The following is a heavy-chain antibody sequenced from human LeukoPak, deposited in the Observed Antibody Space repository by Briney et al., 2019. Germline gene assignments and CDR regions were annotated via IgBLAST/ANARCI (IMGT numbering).Heavy chain of an antibody. J-gene: IGHJ4*02. V-gene: IGHV3-23*01. CDR3: ARAYSSGWTGFDY. CDR2: ISGSGGST. Sequence: GGSLRLSCAASGFTFSSYAMSWVRQAPGKGLEWVSAISGSGGSTYYADSVKGRFTISRDNSKNTLYLQMNGLRAEDTALYYCARAYSSGWTGFDYWGQGSLVTVSS. D-gene: IGHD6-19*01. CDR1: GFTFSSYA.